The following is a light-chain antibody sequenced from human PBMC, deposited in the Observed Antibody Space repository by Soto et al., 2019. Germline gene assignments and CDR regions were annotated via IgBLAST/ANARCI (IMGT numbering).Light chain of an antibody. CDR3: QQYNNWPPWT. V-gene: IGKV3-15*01. CDR1: QSVSSN. Sequence: EIVMRQSPATLSVSPGERATLSCRASQSVSSNLALYHQKPGQAPRLLIYGASTRATGIPARFSGSGSGTEFTLTISSLQSEDFAVYYCQQYNNWPPWTFGQGTKVDIK. CDR2: GAS. J-gene: IGKJ1*01.